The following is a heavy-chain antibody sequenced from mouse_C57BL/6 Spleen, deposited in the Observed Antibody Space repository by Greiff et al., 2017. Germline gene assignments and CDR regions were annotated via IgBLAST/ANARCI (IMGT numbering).Heavy chain of an antibody. Sequence: VQLQQSGAELLKPGASVKLSCKASGYTFTSYWMHWVKQRPGRGLEWIGRIDPTSGGTKYNEKFKSKATLTVDKPSSTASLQLSTLTAEDSAVYYCARCDRRSFYYAMDYWGQGTSVTVSS. CDR2: IDPTSGGT. CDR3: ARCDRRSFYYAMDY. V-gene: IGHV1-72*01. J-gene: IGHJ4*01. D-gene: IGHD2-14*01. CDR1: GYTFTSYW.